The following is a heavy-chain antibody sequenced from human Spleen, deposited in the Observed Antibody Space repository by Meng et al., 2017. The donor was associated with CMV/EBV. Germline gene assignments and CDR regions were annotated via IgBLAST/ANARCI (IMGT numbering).Heavy chain of an antibody. J-gene: IGHJ5*02. CDR3: ARAGYCSSTSCYGHWFDP. D-gene: IGHD2-2*01. CDR1: GYTFTGYY. Sequence: VQVVQSGAEVKKPGVSVKVSCKASGYTFTGYYMHWVRQAPGQGLEWMGGIIPIFGTANYAQKFQGRVTITADESTSTAYMELSSLRSEDTAVYYCARAGYCSSTSCYGHWFDPWGQGTLVTVSS. CDR2: IIPIFGTA. V-gene: IGHV1-69*01.